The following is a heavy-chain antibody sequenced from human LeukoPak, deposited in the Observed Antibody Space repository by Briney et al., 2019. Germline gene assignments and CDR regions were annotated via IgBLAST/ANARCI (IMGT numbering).Heavy chain of an antibody. Sequence: PGGSLRLSCAASGFTFSSYWMSWVRQAPGKGLEWVAIIKQDGTEKYYVDSVKGRFTISRDNAKNSLYLQMNSLRAEDTAVCYCARGVGATHFDYWGQGTLVTVSS. V-gene: IGHV3-7*04. D-gene: IGHD1-26*01. CDR3: ARGVGATHFDY. CDR2: IKQDGTEK. CDR1: GFTFSSYW. J-gene: IGHJ4*02.